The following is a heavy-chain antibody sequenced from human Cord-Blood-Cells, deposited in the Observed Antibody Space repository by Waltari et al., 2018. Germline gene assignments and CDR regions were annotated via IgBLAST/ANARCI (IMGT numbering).Heavy chain of an antibody. Sequence: QLQLQESGPGLVKHSETLSLTCTVSGGSISSSSYYWGWVRQPTGKGLEWIGSIYYSGSTYYNPSLKSRVTISVDTSKNQFSLKLSSVTAADTAVYYCARPTTVTTLAGWYFDLWGRGTLVTVSS. J-gene: IGHJ2*01. CDR2: IYYSGST. CDR3: ARPTTVTTLAGWYFDL. D-gene: IGHD4-17*01. V-gene: IGHV4-39*01. CDR1: GGSISSSSYY.